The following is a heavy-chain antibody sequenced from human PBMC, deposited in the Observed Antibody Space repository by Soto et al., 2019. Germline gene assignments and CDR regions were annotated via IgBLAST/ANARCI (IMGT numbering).Heavy chain of an antibody. CDR2: ISSNGGST. CDR1: GFTFSSYA. V-gene: IGHV3-64*01. J-gene: IGHJ6*03. Sequence: GGSLRLSCAASGFTFSSYAMHWVRQAPGKGLEYVSAISSNGGSTYYANSVKGRFTISRDNSKNTLYLQMGSLRAEDMAVYYCAREVRNEYGYYYYYYMDVWGKGTTVTVSS. D-gene: IGHD1-1*01. CDR3: AREVRNEYGYYYYYYMDV.